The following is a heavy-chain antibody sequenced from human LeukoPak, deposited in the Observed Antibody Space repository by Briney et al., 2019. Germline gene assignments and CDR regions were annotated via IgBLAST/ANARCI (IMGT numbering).Heavy chain of an antibody. J-gene: IGHJ3*02. D-gene: IGHD3-3*01. CDR3: ARHRSGFDAFDI. V-gene: IGHV4-39*01. Sequence: PSETLSLTCTVSGGSISSSSYYWGWIRQPPGKGLEWIGSIYYSGSTYYNPSLKSRVTISVDTSKNQFSLKLSSVTAADTAVYYCARHRSGFDAFDIWGQGTMVTVSS. CDR2: IYYSGST. CDR1: GGSISSSSYY.